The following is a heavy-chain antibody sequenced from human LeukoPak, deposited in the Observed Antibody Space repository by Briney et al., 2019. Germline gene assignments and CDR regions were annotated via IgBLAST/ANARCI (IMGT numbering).Heavy chain of an antibody. J-gene: IGHJ5*02. V-gene: IGHV3-30*18. D-gene: IGHD3-22*01. CDR3: AKSSTYYYDSNWFDP. Sequence: PGGSLRLSCAASGFTFSSYGMHWVRQAPGKGLEWVAVISYDGSNKYYADSVKGRFTISRDNSKNTLYLQMNSLRAEDTAVYYCAKSSTYYYDSNWFDPWGQGTLVTVSS. CDR2: ISYDGSNK. CDR1: GFTFSSYG.